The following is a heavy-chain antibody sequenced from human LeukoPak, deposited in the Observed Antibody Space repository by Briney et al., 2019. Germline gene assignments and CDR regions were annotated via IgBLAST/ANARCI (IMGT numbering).Heavy chain of an antibody. V-gene: IGHV4-39*07. CDR2: IHYSGST. CDR1: GGSISSSSYY. CDR3: ARATSYGYAGHYYFDY. Sequence: SETLSLTCTVSGGSISSSSYYWGGIRQPPGKGLEWIGSIHYSGSTYYNPSLKSRVTISVDTSKNQFSLKLSSVTAADTAVYYCARATSYGYAGHYYFDYWGQGTLVTVSS. J-gene: IGHJ4*02. D-gene: IGHD5-18*01.